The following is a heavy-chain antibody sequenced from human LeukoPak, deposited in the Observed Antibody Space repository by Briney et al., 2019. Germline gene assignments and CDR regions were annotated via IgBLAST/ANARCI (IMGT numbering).Heavy chain of an antibody. CDR3: ARATGGSGNPTGYYYGMDV. Sequence: GGSLRLSCAASGFAFSTYSMDWVRQAPGKGLEWVSSFSSSSSYIYYADSVKGRFIISRDNAKNSLYLQMNSLRAEDMAVYYCARATGGSGNPTGYYYGMDVWGQGTTVTVSS. CDR2: FSSSSSYI. V-gene: IGHV3-21*01. CDR1: GFAFSTYS. J-gene: IGHJ6*02. D-gene: IGHD3-10*01.